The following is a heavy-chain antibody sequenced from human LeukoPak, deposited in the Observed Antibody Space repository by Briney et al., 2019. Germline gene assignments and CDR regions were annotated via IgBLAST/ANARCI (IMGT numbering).Heavy chain of an antibody. CDR2: IHSSGTT. J-gene: IGHJ6*03. CDR3: ARLTATSAGSYHYHYIHV. D-gene: IGHD3-9*01. Sequence: PSETLSLTCTVSGDSISGYYYNWIRQPPGKGLEWIGFIHSSGTTEYIPSLRGRVTLSVATSRNQLSLKLTSVTAADTAVYYCARLTATSAGSYHYHYIHVWGKGTTVTVSS. V-gene: IGHV4-4*09. CDR1: GDSISGYY.